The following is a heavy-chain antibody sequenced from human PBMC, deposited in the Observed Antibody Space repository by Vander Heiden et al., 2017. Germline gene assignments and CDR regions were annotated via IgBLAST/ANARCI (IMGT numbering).Heavy chain of an antibody. CDR2: ISGCGGST. J-gene: IGHJ5*02. V-gene: IGHV3-23*01. CDR3: AKQGQFHDFWNWFDP. Sequence: EVQLLESGGGLVQPGGSLRLSCAASGFTFSSYAMSWVRQAPGKGLECVSGISGCGGSTYYADSVKGRFTISRDNSKNTLYLQMNSLRAEDTAVYYCAKQGQFHDFWNWFDPWGQGTLVTVSS. CDR1: GFTFSSYA. D-gene: IGHD3-3*01.